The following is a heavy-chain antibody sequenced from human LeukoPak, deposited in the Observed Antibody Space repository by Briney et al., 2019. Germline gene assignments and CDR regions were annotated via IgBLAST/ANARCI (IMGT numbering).Heavy chain of an antibody. D-gene: IGHD6-6*01. CDR3: ARVGSSSSKWYWFDP. J-gene: IGHJ5*02. CDR1: GGSFSGYY. CDR2: INHSGST. Sequence: SETLSLTYAVYGGSFSGYYWSWIRQPPGKGLEWIGEINHSGSTNYNPSLKSRVTISVDTSKNQFSLKLSSVTAADTAVYYCARVGSSSSKWYWFDPWGQGTLVTVSS. V-gene: IGHV4-34*01.